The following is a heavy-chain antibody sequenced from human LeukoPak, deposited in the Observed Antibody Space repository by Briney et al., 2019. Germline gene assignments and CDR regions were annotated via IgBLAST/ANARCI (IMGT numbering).Heavy chain of an antibody. J-gene: IGHJ4*02. Sequence: GGSLTLSCVPSGFSLSSYAMSLVRPAPRDGREWASAISGSGGSTYYADSVKGRFTISRDNSKNTLYLQMDSLRAEDTAVYYCAKEPPRVGYFDYWGQGTLVTVSS. CDR3: AKEPPRVGYFDY. V-gene: IGHV3-23*01. D-gene: IGHD1-26*01. CDR1: GFSLSSYA. CDR2: ISGSGGST.